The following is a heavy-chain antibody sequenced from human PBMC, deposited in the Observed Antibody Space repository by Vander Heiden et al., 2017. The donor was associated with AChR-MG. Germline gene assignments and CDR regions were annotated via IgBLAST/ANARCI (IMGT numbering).Heavy chain of an antibody. D-gene: IGHD4-17*01. CDR3: ARHGWNDYGGVGDF. V-gene: IGHV3-11*01. J-gene: IGHJ4*02. CDR2: ISGSGSNI. CDR1: GFTFSDHY. Sequence: QVQLVESGGGLVKPGGSLRLFCAASGFTFSDHYMSWIRQPPGKGLEWVSYISGSGSNIYYADAVKGRFTTSRDSAKTSLYLQMDSLRAEDTAVYYCARHGWNDYGGVGDFWGQGTLVTVSS.